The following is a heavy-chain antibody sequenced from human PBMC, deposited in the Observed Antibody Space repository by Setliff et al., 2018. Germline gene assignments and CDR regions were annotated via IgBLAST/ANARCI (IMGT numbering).Heavy chain of an antibody. D-gene: IGHD2-8*01. Sequence: ASVKVSCKASGYTLSNSILSWVRQAPGQGLEWMGWISAYNGKTYFAQKFQDRITLTTDTSTNTGYLELRGLRSDDTAVYYCSRLVRFCTRTTCQRLSGDDFWGQGTLVTSPQ. CDR1: GYTLSNSI. CDR3: SRLVRFCTRTTCQRLSGDDF. V-gene: IGHV1-18*01. J-gene: IGHJ4*02. CDR2: ISAYNGKT.